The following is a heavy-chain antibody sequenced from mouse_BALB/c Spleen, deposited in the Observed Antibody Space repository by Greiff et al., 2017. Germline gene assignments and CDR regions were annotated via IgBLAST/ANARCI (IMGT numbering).Heavy chain of an antibody. D-gene: IGHD2-14*01. CDR3: ARPIGAMDY. Sequence: VQLHQSGAELMKPGASVKISCKATGYTFSSYWIEWVKQRPGHGLEWIGEILPGSGSTNYNEKFKGKATFTADTSSNTAYMQLSSLTSEDSAVYYCARPIGAMDYWGQGTSVTVSS. J-gene: IGHJ4*01. CDR2: ILPGSGST. V-gene: IGHV1-9*01. CDR1: GYTFSSYW.